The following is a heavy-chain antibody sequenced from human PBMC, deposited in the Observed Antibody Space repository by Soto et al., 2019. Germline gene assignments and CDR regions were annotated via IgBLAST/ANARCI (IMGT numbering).Heavy chain of an antibody. Sequence: ASVKVSCKASGYTFTSYGISWVRQAPGQGLEWMGWVSAYNGNTNYAQKLQGRVTMTTDTSTSTAYMELRSLGSDDTAVYYCARVITIFGRGFDPWGQGTLVTVSS. J-gene: IGHJ5*02. CDR1: GYTFTSYG. CDR3: ARVITIFGRGFDP. CDR2: VSAYNGNT. D-gene: IGHD3-3*01. V-gene: IGHV1-18*01.